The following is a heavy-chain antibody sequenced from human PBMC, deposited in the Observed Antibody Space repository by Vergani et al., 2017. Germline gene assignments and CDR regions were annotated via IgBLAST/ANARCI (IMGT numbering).Heavy chain of an antibody. Sequence: EVQLVESGGGLVQPGRSLRLSCAASGFTFDDYAMHWVRQAPGKGLEWVSGISGSGGSTYYADSVKGRFTISRDNSKNTLYLQMNSLRAEDTAVYYCAKISGSYLGWGQGTLVTVSS. CDR1: GFTFDDYA. D-gene: IGHD1-26*01. J-gene: IGHJ4*02. V-gene: IGHV3-23*04. CDR3: AKISGSYLG. CDR2: ISGSGGST.